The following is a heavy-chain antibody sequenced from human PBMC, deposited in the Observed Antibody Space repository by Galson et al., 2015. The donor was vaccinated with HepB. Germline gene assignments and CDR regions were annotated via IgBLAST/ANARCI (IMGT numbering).Heavy chain of an antibody. CDR3: AKAPVGLRGWYFDL. D-gene: IGHD1-26*01. Sequence: SLRLSCAASGFTFDDYAMHWVRQAPGKGLEWVSGISWNSGSIGYADSVKGRFTISRDNAKNSLYLQMNSLRAEDTALYYCAKAPVGLRGWYFDLWGRGTLVTVSS. CDR1: GFTFDDYA. J-gene: IGHJ2*01. V-gene: IGHV3-9*01. CDR2: ISWNSGSI.